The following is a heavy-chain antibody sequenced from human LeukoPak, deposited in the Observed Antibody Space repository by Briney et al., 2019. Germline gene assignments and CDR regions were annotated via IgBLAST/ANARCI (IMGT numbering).Heavy chain of an antibody. Sequence: ASVKVSCKASGGTFRSSAISWVRQAPGQGHEWMGGIIPLFDTTKYAQKFQGRVTITADMSTSTAYMELINLRSDDTAVYYCARQGGDHREYYYVMDVWGKGTTVTVSS. V-gene: IGHV1-69*06. CDR1: GGTFRSSA. J-gene: IGHJ6*04. CDR2: IIPLFDTT. D-gene: IGHD4-17*01. CDR3: ARQGGDHREYYYVMDV.